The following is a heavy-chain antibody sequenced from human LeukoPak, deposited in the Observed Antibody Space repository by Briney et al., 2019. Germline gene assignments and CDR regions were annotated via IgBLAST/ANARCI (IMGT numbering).Heavy chain of an antibody. CDR3: ATLSPDCSSTSCRDY. CDR2: ISYDGSNK. J-gene: IGHJ4*02. Sequence: PGRSLRLSCAASGFTFSSYAMHWVRQAPGKGLEWVAVISYDGSNKYYADSVKGRFTISRDNSKNTLYLQMNSLRAEDTAVYYCATLSPDCSSTSCRDYWGQGTLVTVSS. CDR1: GFTFSSYA. D-gene: IGHD2-2*01. V-gene: IGHV3-30*04.